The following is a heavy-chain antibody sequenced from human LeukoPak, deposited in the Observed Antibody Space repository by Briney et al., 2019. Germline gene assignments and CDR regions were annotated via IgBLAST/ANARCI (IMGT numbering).Heavy chain of an antibody. V-gene: IGHV3-23*01. D-gene: IGHD6-19*01. CDR1: GFSFSSYA. CDR3: AREWTYSSGFDY. J-gene: IGHJ4*02. Sequence: GGSLRLSCEASGFSFSSYATSWVRQAPGKGLEWVSGISGSGGSTYYAGSVKGRFTISRDISKNTLYLQMNSLRAEDTAVYYCAREWTYSSGFDYWGQGTLVTVSS. CDR2: ISGSGGST.